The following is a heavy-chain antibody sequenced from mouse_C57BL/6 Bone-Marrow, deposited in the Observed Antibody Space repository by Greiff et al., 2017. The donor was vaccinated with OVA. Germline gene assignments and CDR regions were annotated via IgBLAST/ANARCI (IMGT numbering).Heavy chain of an antibody. D-gene: IGHD3-2*02. CDR3: ARGAAQATDAMDY. V-gene: IGHV1-4*01. CDR2: INPSSGYT. CDR1: GYTFTSYT. J-gene: IGHJ4*01. Sequence: QVQLKQSGAELARPGASVKMSCKASGYTFTSYTMHWVKQRPGQGLEWIGYINPSSGYTKYNQKFKDKATLTADKSSSTAYMQLSSLTSEDSAVYYCARGAAQATDAMDYWGQGTSVTVSS.